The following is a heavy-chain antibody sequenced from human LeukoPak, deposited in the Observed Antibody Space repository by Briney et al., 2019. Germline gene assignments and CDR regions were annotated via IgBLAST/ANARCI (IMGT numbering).Heavy chain of an antibody. CDR1: GGSISSYN. D-gene: IGHD1-26*01. CDR3: ARRPYSGTYLDY. Sequence: SSETLSLTCTVSGGSISSYNWSWIRQPPGKGLEWIGYIYYSGSANYNPSLKSRVTISVDTSKNQFSLKLSSVTAADAAVYYCARRPYSGTYLDYWGQGTLVTVSS. J-gene: IGHJ4*02. CDR2: IYYSGSA. V-gene: IGHV4-59*01.